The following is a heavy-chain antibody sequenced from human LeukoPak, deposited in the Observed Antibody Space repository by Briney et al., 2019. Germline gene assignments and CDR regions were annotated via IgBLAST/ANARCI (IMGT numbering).Heavy chain of an antibody. Sequence: GESLKISCKGSGYSFTSYWIGWVRQMPGKGLEWMGIIYPGDSDTRYSPSFQGQVTISADKSISTAYLQWSSLKASDTAMYYCARLQEDGYKTPYYFDYWGQGTLVTVSS. J-gene: IGHJ4*02. D-gene: IGHD5-24*01. CDR3: ARLQEDGYKTPYYFDY. V-gene: IGHV5-51*01. CDR1: GYSFTSYW. CDR2: IYPGDSDT.